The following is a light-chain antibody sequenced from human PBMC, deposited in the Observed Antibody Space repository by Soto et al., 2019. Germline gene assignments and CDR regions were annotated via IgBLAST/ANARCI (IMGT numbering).Light chain of an antibody. CDR3: QQYKSYSA. V-gene: IGKV1-5*01. CDR2: DAS. CDR1: QSISYW. J-gene: IGKJ1*01. Sequence: DIQMTQSPSTLSASVGDRVTITCRASQSISYWLAWYQQKSGKAPKLLIYDASSLESGVPSRFSGRGSGTDFPLTISSLQHDDFATYYCQQYKSYSAFGQGTKVEV.